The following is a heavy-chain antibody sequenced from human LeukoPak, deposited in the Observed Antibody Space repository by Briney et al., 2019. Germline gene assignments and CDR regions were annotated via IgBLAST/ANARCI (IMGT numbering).Heavy chain of an antibody. J-gene: IGHJ4*02. CDR1: GFTFATYV. V-gene: IGHV3-23*01. CDR2: VGGDGRVT. Sequence: GGSLRLSCAASGFTFATYVMTWVRQAPGKGLEWVSSVGGDGRVTYYADSVKGRFTISRDNSKNTIFLQMISLRVEDTAVYYCAKGISADGYNFERGADYWGQGAQVIVSS. D-gene: IGHD1-1*01. CDR3: AKGISADGYNFERGADY.